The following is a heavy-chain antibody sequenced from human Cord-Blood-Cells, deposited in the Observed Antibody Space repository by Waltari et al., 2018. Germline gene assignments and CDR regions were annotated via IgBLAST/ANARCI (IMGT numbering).Heavy chain of an antibody. J-gene: IGHJ3*02. CDR3: AGGVVIAFDI. D-gene: IGHD3-3*01. V-gene: IGHV1-69*09. CDR1: AGTFSSYA. CDR2: INPILGMA. Sequence: QVQLVQSGAEVKKPGSSVKVSCKASAGTFSSYALSWVRQAPGQGLEWMGRINPILGMATYEQKFQGRVTITADKSTSTAYMELSSLRSEDTAVYYCAGGVVIAFDIWGQGTMVTVSS.